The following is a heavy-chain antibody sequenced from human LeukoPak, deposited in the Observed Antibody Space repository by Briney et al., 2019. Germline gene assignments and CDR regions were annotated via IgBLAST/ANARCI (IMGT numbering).Heavy chain of an antibody. CDR2: IYTSGST. CDR1: GYSISSGYY. D-gene: IGHD6-6*01. V-gene: IGHV4-61*02. Sequence: PSETLSLTCTVSGYSISSGYYWSWIRQPAGKGLEWIGRIYTSGSTNYNPSLKSRVTMSVDTSKNRFSLKLSSVTAADTAVYYCARDLAARQHLDYWGQGTLVTVSS. J-gene: IGHJ4*02. CDR3: ARDLAARQHLDY.